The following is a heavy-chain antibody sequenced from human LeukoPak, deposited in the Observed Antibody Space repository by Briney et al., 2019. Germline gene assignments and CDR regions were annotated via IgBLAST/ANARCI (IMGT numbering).Heavy chain of an antibody. D-gene: IGHD6-13*01. Sequence: GASVKVSCKASGYTFTSYGISWVRQAPGQGLEWMGWINPNSGGTNYAQKFQGRVTMTRDTSISTAYMELSRLRSDDTAVYYCAATNVEYSSSWYLDYWGQGTLVTVSS. J-gene: IGHJ4*02. CDR1: GYTFTSYG. CDR2: INPNSGGT. CDR3: AATNVEYSSSWYLDY. V-gene: IGHV1-2*02.